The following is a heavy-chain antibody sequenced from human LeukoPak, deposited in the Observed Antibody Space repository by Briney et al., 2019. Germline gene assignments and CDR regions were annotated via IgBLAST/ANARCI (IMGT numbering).Heavy chain of an antibody. V-gene: IGHV3-9*01. CDR2: ISWNSGSI. Sequence: PGGSLRLSCAASGFTFSSYSMNWVRQAPGKGLEWVSGISWNSGSIGYADSVKGRFTISRDNAKNSLYLQMNSLRAEDTALYYCAKSGNPYYYYYMDVWGKGTTVTISS. CDR1: GFTFSSYS. CDR3: AKSGNPYYYYYMDV. D-gene: IGHD4-23*01. J-gene: IGHJ6*03.